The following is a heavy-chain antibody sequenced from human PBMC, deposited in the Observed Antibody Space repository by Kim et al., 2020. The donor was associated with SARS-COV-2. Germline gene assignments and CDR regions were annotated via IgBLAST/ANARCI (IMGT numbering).Heavy chain of an antibody. J-gene: IGHJ4*02. CDR1: GGSFSGYY. CDR3: AESRYDSRIFDY. Sequence: SETLSLTCAVYGGSFSGYYWSWIRQPPGKGLEWIGEINHSGSTNYNPSLKSRVTISVDTSKNQFSLKLSSVTAADTAVYYCAESRYDSRIFDYWGQGTLVTVSS. D-gene: IGHD3-22*01. CDR2: INHSGST. V-gene: IGHV4-34*01.